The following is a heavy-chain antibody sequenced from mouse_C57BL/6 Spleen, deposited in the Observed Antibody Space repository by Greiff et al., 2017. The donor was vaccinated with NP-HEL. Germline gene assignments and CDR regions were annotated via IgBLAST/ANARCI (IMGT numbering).Heavy chain of an antibody. D-gene: IGHD1-1*01. J-gene: IGHJ2*01. CDR1: GYTFTSYW. CDR3: AIHYGSSYEYFDY. Sequence: QVQLQQSGAELVKPGASVKLSCKASGYTFTSYWMQWVKQRPGQGLEWIGEIDPSDSYTNYNQKFKGKATLTVDTSSSTAYMQLSSLTSEDSAVYYCAIHYGSSYEYFDYWGQGTTLTVSS. CDR2: IDPSDSYT. V-gene: IGHV1-50*01.